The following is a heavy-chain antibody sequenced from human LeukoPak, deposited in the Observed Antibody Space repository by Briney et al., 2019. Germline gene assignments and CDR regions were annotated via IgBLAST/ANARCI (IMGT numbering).Heavy chain of an antibody. V-gene: IGHV3-21*01. CDR2: ISSSSSYL. Sequence: PGGSLRLSCAASGFTFSSYAMSWVRQAPGKGLEWVSSISSSSSYLYYADSVKGRFTISRDNAKNSLYLQMNSLRAEDTAVYYCARTYYYGSGSSPPDYFDYWGRGTLVTVSS. CDR3: ARTYYYGSGSSPPDYFDY. D-gene: IGHD3-10*01. J-gene: IGHJ4*02. CDR1: GFTFSSYA.